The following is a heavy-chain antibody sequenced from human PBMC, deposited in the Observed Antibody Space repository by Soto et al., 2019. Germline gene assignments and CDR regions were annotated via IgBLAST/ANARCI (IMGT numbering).Heavy chain of an antibody. Sequence: QVQLQESGPGLVKPSETLSLTCTVSGGSISSYYWSWIRQPPGKGLEWIGYIYYSGRTNYNPSLKSRVTRSVDTCKNQFSLKLSSVTAADTAVYYCARGYCSSTSCYIWDNWFDPWGQGTLVTVSS. D-gene: IGHD2-2*02. CDR1: GGSISSYY. V-gene: IGHV4-59*01. J-gene: IGHJ5*02. CDR2: IYYSGRT. CDR3: ARGYCSSTSCYIWDNWFDP.